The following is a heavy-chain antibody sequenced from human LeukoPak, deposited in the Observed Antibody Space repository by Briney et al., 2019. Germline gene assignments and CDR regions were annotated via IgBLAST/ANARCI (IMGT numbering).Heavy chain of an antibody. CDR1: GFTFGSYA. CDR2: ISGSGGST. CDR3: AKDTGDTAMVSDY. V-gene: IGHV3-23*01. Sequence: GGSLRLSCAASGFTFGSYAMSRVRQAPGKGLEWVSAISGSGGSTYYADSVKSRFTISRDNSKNTLYLQMNSLRAEDTAVYYCAKDTGDTAMVSDYWGQGTLVTVSS. D-gene: IGHD5-18*01. J-gene: IGHJ4*02.